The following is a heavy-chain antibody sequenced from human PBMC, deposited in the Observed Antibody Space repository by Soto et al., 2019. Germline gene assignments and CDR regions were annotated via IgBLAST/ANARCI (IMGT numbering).Heavy chain of an antibody. V-gene: IGHV3-23*01. CDR2: ISGSGST. J-gene: IGHJ4*02. Sequence: EVQLLESGGGLVQPGGSLRLSCAASGFTYSNTDMTWVRQAPGKGPEWVSTISGSGSTYYTESVKGRFTISRDNSKNMLNLQMNSLRAEDTALYYCVKNRWNYDGWGQGTLVTVAS. CDR1: GFTYSNTD. CDR3: VKNRWNYDG. D-gene: IGHD3-16*01.